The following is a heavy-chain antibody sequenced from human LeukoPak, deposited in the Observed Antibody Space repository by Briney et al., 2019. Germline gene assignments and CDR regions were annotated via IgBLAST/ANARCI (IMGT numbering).Heavy chain of an antibody. CDR3: AKGDLSIAAAGSSDY. V-gene: IGHV3-9*01. CDR2: ISWNSGSI. J-gene: IGHJ4*02. CDR1: GFTFDDYA. D-gene: IGHD6-13*01. Sequence: PGGSLRLSCAASGFTFDDYAMHWVRQAPGKGLEWVSGISWNSGSIGYADSVKGRFTISRDNAKNSLYLQMNSLRAEDTALYYCAKGDLSIAAAGSSDYWGQGTLVTVSS.